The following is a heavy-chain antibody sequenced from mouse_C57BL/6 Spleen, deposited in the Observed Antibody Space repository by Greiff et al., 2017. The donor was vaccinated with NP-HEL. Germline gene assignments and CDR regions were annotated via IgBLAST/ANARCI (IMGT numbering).Heavy chain of an antibody. CDR2: INPSTGGT. CDR1: GYSFTGYY. Sequence: EVQLQQSGPELVTPGASVKISCKASGYSFTGYYMNWVKQSPDKSLEWIGEINPSTGGTTYNQKFKAKAKLTVDKSSSTAYMQLKSLTSEDSAVYYCANWVFAYWGQGTLVTVSA. V-gene: IGHV1-42*01. CDR3: ANWVFAY. J-gene: IGHJ3*01. D-gene: IGHD4-1*01.